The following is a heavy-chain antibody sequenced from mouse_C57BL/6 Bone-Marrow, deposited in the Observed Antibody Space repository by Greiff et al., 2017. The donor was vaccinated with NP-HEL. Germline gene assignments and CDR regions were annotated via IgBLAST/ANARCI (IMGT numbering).Heavy chain of an antibody. J-gene: IGHJ4*01. CDR2: INPNNGGN. CDR3: ARATYYDYDEAMDF. Sequence: EVQLQQSGPELVKPGASVKISCKASGYTFTDYYMNWVKQSHGKSLELIGDINPNNGGNSYNQKFKGKATLTVDKSSSTAYMELRSLTSEDSAVYYCARATYYDYDEAMDFWGQGTSVTVSS. D-gene: IGHD2-4*01. V-gene: IGHV1-26*01. CDR1: GYTFTDYY.